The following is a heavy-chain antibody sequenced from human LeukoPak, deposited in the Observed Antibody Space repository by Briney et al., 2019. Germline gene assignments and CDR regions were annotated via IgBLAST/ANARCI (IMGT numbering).Heavy chain of an antibody. Sequence: PGGSLRLSCAASGFTFSDYQMSWIRQAPGKGLECVSYNSSSSSYTNYADSVKGRFTISRDNTKNSLYLQMNSLRVEDTAVYYCAGVKSFVYDMDVWGQGTTVTVSS. V-gene: IGHV3-11*05. J-gene: IGHJ6*02. CDR3: AGVKSFVYDMDV. CDR2: NSSSSSYT. CDR1: GFTFSDYQ. D-gene: IGHD3-3*01.